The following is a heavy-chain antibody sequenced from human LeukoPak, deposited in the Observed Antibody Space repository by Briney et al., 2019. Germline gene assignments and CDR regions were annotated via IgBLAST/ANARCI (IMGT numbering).Heavy chain of an antibody. Sequence: SETLSLTCSVSGGSISAYYWSWIRQPPGKGLEWIGYISYSGSTNYNPSLKSRVTISVDTSKNQFSLKLSSVTAADTAVYYCARGHGGQYYYDSSGYHPFDYWGQGTLVTVSS. J-gene: IGHJ4*02. CDR1: GGSISAYY. CDR3: ARGHGGQYYYDSSGYHPFDY. CDR2: ISYSGST. D-gene: IGHD3-22*01. V-gene: IGHV4-59*01.